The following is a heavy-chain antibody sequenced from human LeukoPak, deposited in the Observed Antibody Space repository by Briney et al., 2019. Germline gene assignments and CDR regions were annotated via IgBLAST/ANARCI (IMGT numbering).Heavy chain of an antibody. CDR1: GFTFSSYS. V-gene: IGHV3-21*01. CDR3: ARGGVPSSSSNYFDY. CDR2: ISSSSSYI. J-gene: IGHJ4*02. Sequence: GGSLRLSCAASGFTFSSYSMNLVRQAPGKGLEWVSSISSSSSYIYYADSVKGRFTISRDNAKTSLYLQMNRLRAEDTAVSYCARGGVPSSSSNYFDYWGQGTLVTVSS. D-gene: IGHD6-6*01.